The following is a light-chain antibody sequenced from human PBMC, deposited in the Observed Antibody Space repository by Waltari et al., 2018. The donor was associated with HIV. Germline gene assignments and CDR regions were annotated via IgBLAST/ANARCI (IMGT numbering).Light chain of an antibody. V-gene: IGLV1-51*02. CDR2: END. J-gene: IGLJ3*02. CDR3: QVWDSDLNAVV. CDR1: RSNIGYNS. Sequence: SVLTQPPSVSAAPGQRVTVSSSGSRSNIGYNSVSCYQHLPGAAPKLPLTENDQRPSGIPDRFPASKSDTAATLGISGPQTGDEADYYCQVWDSDLNAVVFGGGTRVTVL.